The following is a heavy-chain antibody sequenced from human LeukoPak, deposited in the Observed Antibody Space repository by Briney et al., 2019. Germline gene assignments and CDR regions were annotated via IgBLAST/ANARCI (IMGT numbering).Heavy chain of an antibody. CDR1: GFTFSSYA. V-gene: IGHV3-23*01. CDR3: AKDSEYQLLYSGYFDY. CDR2: ISGSGGST. Sequence: GGSLRLSCAASGFTFSSYAMSWVRQAPGKGLEWVSAISGSGGSTYYADSVKGRFTISRDNSKNTLYLQMNSLRAEDTAVYYCAKDSEYQLLYSGYFDYWGQGTPVTVSS. D-gene: IGHD2-2*02. J-gene: IGHJ4*02.